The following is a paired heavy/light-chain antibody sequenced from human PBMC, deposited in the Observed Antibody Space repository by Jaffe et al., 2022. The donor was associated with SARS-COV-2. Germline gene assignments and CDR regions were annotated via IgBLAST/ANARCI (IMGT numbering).Heavy chain of an antibody. Sequence: QVQLQQWGTRLLKPSETLSLTCAVFGGSLSDYYWSWIRQSPGKGLEWIGEINHSGSTNYNPSLKTRVTISLDTSRNQFSLKLYSVTAADTAVYFCARGGMWIQLNWFDPWGQGTLVTVSS. CDR3: ARGGMWIQLNWFDP. V-gene: IGHV4-34*01. D-gene: IGHD5-18*01. CDR2: INHSGST. CDR1: GGSLSDYY. J-gene: IGHJ5*02.
Light chain of an antibody. CDR2: WAS. J-gene: IGKJ2*01. Sequence: DIVMTQSPDSLAVSLGERATINCKSSQSVLYSSNNKNYVAWYQQKPGQPPKLLIYWASTRESGVPDRFSGSGSGTDFTLTVSSLQAEDVAVYYCHQYYSSPNTFGQGTKLEIK. CDR3: HQYYSSPNT. CDR1: QSVLYSSNNKNY. V-gene: IGKV4-1*01.